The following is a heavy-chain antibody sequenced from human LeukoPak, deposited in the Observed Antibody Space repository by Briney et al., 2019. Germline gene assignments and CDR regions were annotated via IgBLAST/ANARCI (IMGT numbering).Heavy chain of an antibody. CDR2: INAGNGNT. Sequence: ASVKVSCKASGYTFTSYAMHWVRQAPGQRLEWMGWINAGNGNTKYSQKFQGRVTITRDTSASTAYMELSSLRSEDTAVYYCARGSLQWLGSYYFDYWGQGTLVTVSS. J-gene: IGHJ4*02. D-gene: IGHD6-19*01. CDR1: GYTFTSYA. CDR3: ARGSLQWLGSYYFDY. V-gene: IGHV1-3*01.